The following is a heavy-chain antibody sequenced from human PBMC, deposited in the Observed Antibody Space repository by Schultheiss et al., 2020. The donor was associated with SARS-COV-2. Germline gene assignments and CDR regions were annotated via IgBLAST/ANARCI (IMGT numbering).Heavy chain of an antibody. D-gene: IGHD2-2*01. J-gene: IGHJ4*02. Sequence: GGSLRLSCAASGFTFSSYGMHWVRQAPGKGLEWVAVIWYDGSNKYYADSVKGRFTISRDNSKNTLYLQMNSLRAEDTAVYYCARDPRRLPGYYFDYWGQGTLVTVSS. CDR2: IWYDGSNK. CDR1: GFTFSSYG. CDR3: ARDPRRLPGYYFDY. V-gene: IGHV3-33*01.